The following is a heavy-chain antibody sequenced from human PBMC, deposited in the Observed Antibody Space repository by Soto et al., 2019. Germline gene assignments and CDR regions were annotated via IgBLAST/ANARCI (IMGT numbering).Heavy chain of an antibody. CDR1: GFRFNNYA. Sequence: EVQLLESGGGLVQPGGSLRLSCAASGFRFNNYAMSWVRQGPGRGLEWVSAISGSGDTTYYADSVKGRFTISRDNSKDTLYLQVNSLRAEDTAVYYCARIMCNDDYIWGTYRYFDYWGQGTLVTVSS. D-gene: IGHD3-16*02. CDR2: ISGSGDTT. V-gene: IGHV3-23*01. J-gene: IGHJ4*02. CDR3: ARIMCNDDYIWGTYRYFDY.